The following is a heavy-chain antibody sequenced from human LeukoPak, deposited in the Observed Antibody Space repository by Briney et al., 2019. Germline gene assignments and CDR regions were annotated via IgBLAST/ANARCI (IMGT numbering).Heavy chain of an antibody. Sequence: GGSLRLSCAASGFTFSSYAMSWVRQAPGKGLEWVSANSGSGGSTYYADSVKGRFTISRDNSKNTLYLQMNSLRAEDTAVYYCAKALAYCGGDCYSFGGFFDYWGQGTLVTVSS. D-gene: IGHD2-21*02. J-gene: IGHJ4*02. CDR3: AKALAYCGGDCYSFGGFFDY. CDR1: GFTFSSYA. V-gene: IGHV3-23*01. CDR2: NSGSGGST.